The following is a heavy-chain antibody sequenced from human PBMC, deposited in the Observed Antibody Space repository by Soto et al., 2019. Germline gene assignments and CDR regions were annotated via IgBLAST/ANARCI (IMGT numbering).Heavy chain of an antibody. J-gene: IGHJ4*02. CDR1: GGSINTATHS. CDR3: ARGGGVTTTGDDY. CDR2: IYHSGST. V-gene: IGHV4-30-2*01. D-gene: IGHD4-4*01. Sequence: QLQLQESGSGLVKPSQTLSLTCAVSGGSINTATHSWSWIRQPPGKGLEWIGYIYHSGSTYYNPSVKSRVTTSIDKSNNQCALRLSSVTAADTAVYYCARGGGVTTTGDDYWGQGILVTVSS.